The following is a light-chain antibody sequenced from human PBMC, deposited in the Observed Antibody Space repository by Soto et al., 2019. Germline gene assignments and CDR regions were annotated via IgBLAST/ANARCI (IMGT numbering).Light chain of an antibody. CDR3: QQSYSTPWT. CDR1: QTISSW. CDR2: KAS. J-gene: IGKJ1*01. Sequence: DIQMTRSPSTLSASVGDRVTITCRASQTISSWLAWYQQKPGKAPKLLIYKASTLKSGVPSRFSGSGSGTEFTLTISSLQPDDFATYYCQQSYSTPWTFGQGTRWIS. V-gene: IGKV1-5*03.